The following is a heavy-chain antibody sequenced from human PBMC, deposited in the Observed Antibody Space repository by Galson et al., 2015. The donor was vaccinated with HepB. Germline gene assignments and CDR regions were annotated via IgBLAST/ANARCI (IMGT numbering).Heavy chain of an antibody. J-gene: IGHJ2*01. V-gene: IGHV1-3*01. CDR1: GYTFTSYA. Sequence: SVKVSCKASGYTFTSYAMHWVRQAPGQRLEWMGWVNAGNGNTKYSQKFQGRVTITRDTSASTAYMELSSLRSEDTAVHYCAREYYYDSSGYYWSRFDLWGRGTLVTVSS. D-gene: IGHD3-22*01. CDR3: AREYYYDSSGYYWSRFDL. CDR2: VNAGNGNT.